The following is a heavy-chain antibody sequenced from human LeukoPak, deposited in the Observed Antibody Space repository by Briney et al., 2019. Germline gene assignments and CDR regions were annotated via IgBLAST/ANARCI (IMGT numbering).Heavy chain of an antibody. D-gene: IGHD1-26*01. CDR3: ARVKVGATTTVGYYFDY. CDR1: GYTFTSYG. CDR2: ISAYNGNT. Sequence: ASVKVSCKASGYTFTSYGISWVRQAPGQGLEWMGWISAYNGNTNYAQKLQGRVTMTTDTSASTAYMELSSLRSEDTAVYYCARVKVGATTTVGYYFDYWGQGTLVTVSS. J-gene: IGHJ4*02. V-gene: IGHV1-18*01.